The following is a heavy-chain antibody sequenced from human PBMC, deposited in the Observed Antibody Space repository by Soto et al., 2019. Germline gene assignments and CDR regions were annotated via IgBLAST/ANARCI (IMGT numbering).Heavy chain of an antibody. CDR3: ARARYSYCGQGFCYTPYDFDS. CDR2: MHYSGST. V-gene: IGHV4-30-4*01. J-gene: IGHJ5*01. D-gene: IGHD2-21*01. Sequence: QVQLQESGPGLMKPSQTLSLTCTVSGDSVSSGHQFWTWIRQPPGKGLERIGFMHYSGSTYYKPSPNSLVSISVDRPRNRFSLNLQALTAAYTAMYYCARARYSYCGQGFCYTPYDFDSWGQGTLVSVSS. CDR1: GDSVSSGHQF.